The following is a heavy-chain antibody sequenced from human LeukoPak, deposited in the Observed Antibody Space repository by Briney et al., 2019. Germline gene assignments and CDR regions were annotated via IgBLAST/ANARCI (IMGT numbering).Heavy chain of an antibody. V-gene: IGHV4-61*02. J-gene: IGHJ3*02. Sequence: SETLSLTSTVSGGSISSGSYYWSWIRQPAGKGLEWIGRIYTSGSTNYNPSLKSRVTISVDTSKNQFSLKLSSVTAADTAVYYCARDGTYYYDSSGPPTNFDIWGQGTMVTVSS. CDR3: ARDGTYYYDSSGPPTNFDI. D-gene: IGHD3-22*01. CDR2: IYTSGST. CDR1: GGSISSGSYY.